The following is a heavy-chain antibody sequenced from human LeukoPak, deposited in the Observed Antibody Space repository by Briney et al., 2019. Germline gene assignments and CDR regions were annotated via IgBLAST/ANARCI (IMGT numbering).Heavy chain of an antibody. CDR2: IKHDGSDK. CDR3: ARDGAGTMGIAAAGYTNWFDP. CDR1: GFMFSSYW. J-gene: IGHJ5*02. Sequence: GGSLRLSCAASGFMFSSYWMSWVRQAPGKGLEWVANIKHDGSDKYYVDSVTGRFTISRDNAKNSLSLQMNSLRVEDTAVYYCARDGAGTMGIAAAGYTNWFDPWGQGTLVTVSS. D-gene: IGHD6-13*01. V-gene: IGHV3-7*01.